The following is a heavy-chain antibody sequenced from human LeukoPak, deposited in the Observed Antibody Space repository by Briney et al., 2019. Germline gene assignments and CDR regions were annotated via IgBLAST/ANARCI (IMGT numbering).Heavy chain of an antibody. D-gene: IGHD1-1*01. V-gene: IGHV3-64*04. CDR2: ISSNGEST. J-gene: IGHJ4*02. CDR1: GFTLSSFA. Sequence: PGGSLRLSCSASGFTLSSFAMHWVRQAPGKGLDYISSISSNGESTYYADSVKGRFTISRDNSKNTLYLQMNSLGADDTAVYYCTKGNWRYFDYWGQGTLVTVSS. CDR3: TKGNWRYFDY.